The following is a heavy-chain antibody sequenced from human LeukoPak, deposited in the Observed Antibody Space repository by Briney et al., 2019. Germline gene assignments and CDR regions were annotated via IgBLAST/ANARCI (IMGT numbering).Heavy chain of an antibody. Sequence: GGSLRLSCVGSGFTFRSHAMSWVRQAPEKGLEFVSGIYENGGTTYYADSVKGRFSISRDNSKNTLYLQMDSLRAEDTAVYYCAKGSRFNWLDPWGQGTLVTVSS. J-gene: IGHJ5*02. V-gene: IGHV3-23*01. CDR2: IYENGGTT. CDR3: AKGSRFNWLDP. CDR1: GFTFRSHA.